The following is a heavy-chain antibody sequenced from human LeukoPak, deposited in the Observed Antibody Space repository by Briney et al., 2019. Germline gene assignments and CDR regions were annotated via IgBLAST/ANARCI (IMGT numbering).Heavy chain of an antibody. D-gene: IGHD6-19*01. CDR3: ARDRGQWLVWKYYFDY. CDR1: GYTFTGYY. CDR2: INPNSGGT. Sequence: ASVKVSCKASGYTFTGYYMHWVRQAPGQGLEWMGWINPNSGGTNYAQKFQGRVTMTRDTSINTAYMELSRLRSDDTAVYYCARDRGQWLVWKYYFDYWGQGTLVTVSS. J-gene: IGHJ4*02. V-gene: IGHV1-2*02.